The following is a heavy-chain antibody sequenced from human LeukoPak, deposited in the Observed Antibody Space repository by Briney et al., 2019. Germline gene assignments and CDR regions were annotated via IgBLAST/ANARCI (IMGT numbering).Heavy chain of an antibody. CDR1: GYTFTGYY. V-gene: IGHV1-2*02. CDR3: ARMGALRYFDWLSDY. D-gene: IGHD3-9*01. J-gene: IGHJ4*02. CDR2: INPNSGGT. Sequence: GASVKASCKASGYTFTGYYMHWVRQAPGQGLEWMGWINPNSGGTNYAQKFQGRVTMTRDTSISTAYMELSRLRSDDTAVYYCARMGALRYFDWLSDYWGQGTLVTVSS.